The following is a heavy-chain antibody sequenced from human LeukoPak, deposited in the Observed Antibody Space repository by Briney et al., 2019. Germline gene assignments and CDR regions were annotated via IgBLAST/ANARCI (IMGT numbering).Heavy chain of an antibody. Sequence: SETLSLTCAVYGGSFSGYYWSWIRQPPGEGLEWIGEINHSGSTNYNPSLKSRVTISVDTSKNQFSLKLSSVTAADTAVYYCATGERNRPIDCWGQGTLVTVSS. J-gene: IGHJ4*02. CDR1: GGSFSGYY. V-gene: IGHV4-34*01. D-gene: IGHD1/OR15-1a*01. CDR3: ATGERNRPIDC. CDR2: INHSGST.